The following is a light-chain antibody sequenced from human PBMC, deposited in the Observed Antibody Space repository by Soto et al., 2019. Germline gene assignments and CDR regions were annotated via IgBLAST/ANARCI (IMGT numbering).Light chain of an antibody. J-gene: IGKJ1*01. V-gene: IGKV1-5*03. CDR2: KAS. CDR1: QSISSW. Sequence: DIQMTQSPSTLSASVGDRVTITCRASQSISSWLAWYQQKPGKAPKLLIYKASSLESGVPSRFSGSGSGTDFTLTISRLEPEDFAVYFCQQYGRSPTTFGQGTKVDIK. CDR3: QQYGRSPTT.